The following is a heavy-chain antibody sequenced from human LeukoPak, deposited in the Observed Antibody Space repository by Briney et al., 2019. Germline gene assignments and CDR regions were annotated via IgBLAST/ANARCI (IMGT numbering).Heavy chain of an antibody. V-gene: IGHV3-30-3*01. CDR1: GFTFSSYA. CDR2: ISYDGSNK. J-gene: IGHJ4*02. CDR3: AREIPPGYSSGSFDY. D-gene: IGHD6-19*01. Sequence: GGSLRLSCAASGFTFSSYAMHWVRQAPGKGLEWVAVISYDGSNKYYADSVKGRFTISRDNSKNTLYLQMNSLRAEDTAVYYCAREIPPGYSSGSFDYWGQGTLVTVSS.